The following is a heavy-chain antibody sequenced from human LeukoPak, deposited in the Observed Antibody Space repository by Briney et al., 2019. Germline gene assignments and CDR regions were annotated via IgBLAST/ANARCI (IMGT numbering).Heavy chain of an antibody. V-gene: IGHV1-8*03. J-gene: IGHJ4*02. D-gene: IGHD3-22*01. CDR2: MNPNSGNT. Sequence: ASVKVSCKASGYTFTSYDINWVRQATGQGLEWMGWMNPNSGNTGYAQKFQGRVTITRNTSISTAYMELSSLRSEDTAVYYCARITYYFDSSGYYYLDYFDYWGQGTLVTVSS. CDR1: GYTFTSYD. CDR3: ARITYYFDSSGYYYLDYFDY.